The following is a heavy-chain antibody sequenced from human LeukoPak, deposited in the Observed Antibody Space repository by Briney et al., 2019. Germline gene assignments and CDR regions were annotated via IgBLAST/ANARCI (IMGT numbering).Heavy chain of an antibody. CDR1: GYTFTSYD. CDR3: ARALRGGSWLYYYYYYYMDV. V-gene: IGHV1-8*01. CDR2: MNPNSGNT. Sequence: GASVKVSCKASGYTFTSYDINWVRQATGQGLEWMGWMNPNSGNTGYAQKFQGRVTMTRNTSISTAYMELSSLRSEDTAVYYCARALRGGSWLYYYYYYYMDVWGKGTTVTISS. D-gene: IGHD2-15*01. J-gene: IGHJ6*03.